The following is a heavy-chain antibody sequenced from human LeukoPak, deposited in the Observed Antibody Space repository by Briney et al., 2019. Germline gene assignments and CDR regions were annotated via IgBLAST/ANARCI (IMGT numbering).Heavy chain of an antibody. V-gene: IGHV3-11*01. CDR2: ISSSGSTI. Sequence: GGSLRLSCAASGFTFSDYYMSWIRQAPGKGLEWVSYISSSGSTIYYADSVKGRFTISRDNAKNSLYLQMNSLRAEDTAVYYCVRDRGYYALGYYYYYMDVWGKGTTVTVSS. CDR1: GFTFSDYY. J-gene: IGHJ6*03. CDR3: VRDRGYYALGYYYYYMDV. D-gene: IGHD3-22*01.